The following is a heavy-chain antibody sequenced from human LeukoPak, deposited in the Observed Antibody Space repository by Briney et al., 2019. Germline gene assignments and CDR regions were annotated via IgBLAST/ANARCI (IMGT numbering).Heavy chain of an antibody. V-gene: IGHV4-4*07. J-gene: IGHJ6*03. CDR2: IYTSGST. D-gene: IGHD2-2*01. Sequence: PSETLSLTCTVSGGSISSYYWGWIRQPAGKGLEWIGRIYTSGSTNYNPSLKSRVTMSVDTSKNQFSLKLSSVTAADTAVYYCARDMCSSTSCYDYYYYMDVWGKGTTVTVSS. CDR3: ARDMCSSTSCYDYYYYMDV. CDR1: GGSISSYY.